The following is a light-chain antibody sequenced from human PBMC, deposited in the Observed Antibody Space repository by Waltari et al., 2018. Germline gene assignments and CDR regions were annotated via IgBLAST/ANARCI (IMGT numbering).Light chain of an antibody. V-gene: IGKV3-15*01. CDR1: QSVNYY. J-gene: IGKJ1*01. CDR3: QQYDEWPRT. Sequence: EVVLTQSPATLSVSPGERATLSCRDRQSVNYYLDWYQQKDGQAPRLHIYGASTRATGIPARFSGSGSGTEFTLSISSLQSEDFAIYYCQQYDEWPRTFGHGTRVEI. CDR2: GAS.